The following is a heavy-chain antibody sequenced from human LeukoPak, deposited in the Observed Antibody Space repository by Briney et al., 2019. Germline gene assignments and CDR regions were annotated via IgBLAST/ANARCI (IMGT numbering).Heavy chain of an antibody. CDR3: AKDTETTWQSAMVTDFDY. Sequence: PGGSLRLSCAASGFTFSSYDMSWVRQAPGKGLEWVSAISASGGGTYYADSVKGRFTISRDNSKNTLFLQMNSLRAEDTAVHFCAKDTETTWQSAMVTDFDYWGQGTLVTVSS. CDR1: GFTFSSYD. V-gene: IGHV3-23*01. CDR2: ISASGGGT. D-gene: IGHD5-18*01. J-gene: IGHJ4*02.